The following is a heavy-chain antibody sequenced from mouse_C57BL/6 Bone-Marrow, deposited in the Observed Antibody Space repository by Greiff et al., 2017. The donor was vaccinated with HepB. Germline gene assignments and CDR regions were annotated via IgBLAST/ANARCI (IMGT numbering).Heavy chain of an antibody. CDR3: ARNYGYDAWFAY. CDR1: GYTFTDYN. J-gene: IGHJ3*01. D-gene: IGHD2-2*01. V-gene: IGHV1-18*01. CDR2: INPNNGGT. Sequence: VHLQQSGPELVKPGASVKIPCKASGYTFTDYNMAWVKQSHGKSLEWIGDINPNNGGTIYNQKFKGKATLTVDKSSSTAYMELRSLTSEDTAVYYCARNYGYDAWFAYWGQGTLVTVSA.